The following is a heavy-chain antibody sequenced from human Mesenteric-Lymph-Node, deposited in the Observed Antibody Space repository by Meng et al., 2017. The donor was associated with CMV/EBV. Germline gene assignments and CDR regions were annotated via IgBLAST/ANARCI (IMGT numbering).Heavy chain of an antibody. CDR1: GYSFTSYW. CDR2: IYPGDSDT. V-gene: IGHV5-51*01. Sequence: GESLKISCKGSGYSFTSYWIGWVRQMPGKGLEWMGIIYPGDSDTRYSPSFQGQVTISADKSISTAYLQWSSLKASDTAMYYCARGGFGSSWWRGWFDPWGQGTLVTVSS. D-gene: IGHD6-13*01. J-gene: IGHJ5*02. CDR3: ARGGFGSSWWRGWFDP.